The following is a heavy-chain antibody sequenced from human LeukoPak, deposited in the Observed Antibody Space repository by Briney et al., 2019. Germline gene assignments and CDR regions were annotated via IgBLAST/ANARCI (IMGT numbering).Heavy chain of an antibody. V-gene: IGHV3-30*03. J-gene: IGHJ4*02. CDR2: ISYDGSNK. Sequence: PGGSLRLSCVASGFTFSSYSMNWVRQAPGKGLEWVAVISYDGSNKYYADSVKGRFTISRDNSKNTLYLQMNSLRAEDTAVYYCARGDYGTPARPIDYWGQGTLVTVSS. D-gene: IGHD4/OR15-4a*01. CDR3: ARGDYGTPARPIDY. CDR1: GFTFSSYS.